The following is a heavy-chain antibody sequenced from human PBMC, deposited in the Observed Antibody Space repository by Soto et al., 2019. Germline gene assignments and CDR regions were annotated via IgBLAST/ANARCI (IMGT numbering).Heavy chain of an antibody. CDR2: VYYRGST. Sequence: QVQLQESGPGLVKPSETLSLTCTVSGGSISSYSWSWIRQPPGTGLEWIGYVYYRGSTNYNPSLNSRVPISVDTSKNQFSLKLSSVTAAVTAVYYCARSFSRDGYNPYYYFDYWGQGTLVTVSS. CDR1: GGSISSYS. J-gene: IGHJ4*02. D-gene: IGHD5-12*01. CDR3: ARSFSRDGYNPYYYFDY. V-gene: IGHV4-59*01.